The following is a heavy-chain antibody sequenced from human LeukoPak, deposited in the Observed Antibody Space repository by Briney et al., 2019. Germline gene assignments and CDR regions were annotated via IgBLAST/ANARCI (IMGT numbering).Heavy chain of an antibody. D-gene: IGHD3-22*01. V-gene: IGHV1-69*13. CDR2: IIPIFDTA. Sequence: SVKVSCKASGGTFSSYAISWVRQAPGQGLEWMGGIIPIFDTASYAQKFQGRVTITADESTSTAYMELSSLRSEDTAVYYCARELRGDYYDSSGCYQYWGQGTLVTVSS. CDR1: GGTFSSYA. CDR3: ARELRGDYYDSSGCYQY. J-gene: IGHJ4*02.